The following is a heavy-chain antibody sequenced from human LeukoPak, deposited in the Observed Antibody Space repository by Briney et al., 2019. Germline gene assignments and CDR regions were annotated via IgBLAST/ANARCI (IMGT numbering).Heavy chain of an antibody. V-gene: IGHV4-59*08. CDR3: ATQELVPAALNAFDI. J-gene: IGHJ3*02. CDR1: GGSISSYS. Sequence: PSETLSLTCSVSGGSISSYSWSWIRQPPGKGLEWIGYLYESGTTNYKASLKSRVTMSVDTSKNHFSLRLSSETAADTAVYYCATQELVPAALNAFDIWGQGTLVTVSS. CDR2: LYESGTT. D-gene: IGHD2-2*01.